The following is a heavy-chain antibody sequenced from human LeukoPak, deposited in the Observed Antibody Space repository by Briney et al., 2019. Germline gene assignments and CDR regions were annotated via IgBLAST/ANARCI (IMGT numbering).Heavy chain of an antibody. D-gene: IGHD3-10*02. V-gene: IGHV3-21*01. CDR3: AELGITMIGGV. Sequence: GGSLRLSCAASGFTFSSYSMNWVRQAPGKGLEWVSSISSSSSYIYYADSVKGRFTISRDKAKNSLYLQMNSVRAEDTAVYYCAELGITMIGGVWGKGTTVTISS. J-gene: IGHJ6*04. CDR1: GFTFSSYS. CDR2: ISSSSSYI.